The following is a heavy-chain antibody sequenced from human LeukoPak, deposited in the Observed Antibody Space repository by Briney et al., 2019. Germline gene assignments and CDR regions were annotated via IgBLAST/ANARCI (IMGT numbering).Heavy chain of an antibody. J-gene: IGHJ4*02. V-gene: IGHV3-30*02. CDR1: GFTFSSYW. CDR2: IRYDGSNK. CDR3: AKDTVENGRSRKEYYFDY. Sequence: GGSLRLSCAASGFTFSSYWMNWVRQAPGKGLEWVAFIRYDGSNKYYADSVKGRFTISRDNSKNTLYLQMNSLRAEDTAVYYCAKDTVENGRSRKEYYFDYWGQGTLVTVSS. D-gene: IGHD1-1*01.